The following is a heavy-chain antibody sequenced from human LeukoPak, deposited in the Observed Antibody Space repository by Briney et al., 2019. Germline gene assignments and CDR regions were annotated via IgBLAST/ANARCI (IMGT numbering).Heavy chain of an antibody. V-gene: IGHV3-15*01. Sequence: GGSLRLSCAASGFTFSNAWMSWVRQAPGKGLEWVSCIKSKTDGGTTDYAAPVKGRFTISRDDSKNTLYLQMNSLKTEDTAVYYCTTTGDDFWSGYYKDAFDIWGRGTMVTVSS. J-gene: IGHJ3*02. CDR1: GFTFSNAW. D-gene: IGHD3-3*01. CDR3: TTTGDDFWSGYYKDAFDI. CDR2: IKSKTDGGTT.